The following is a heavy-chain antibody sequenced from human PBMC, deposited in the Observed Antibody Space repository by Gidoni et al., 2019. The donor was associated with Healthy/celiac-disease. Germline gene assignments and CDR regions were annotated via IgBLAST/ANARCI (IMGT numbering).Heavy chain of an antibody. CDR1: GRSLSRSCYY. D-gene: IGHD1-26*01. Sequence: QLQLQVSGPGLVKPSETLSLTCTVSGRSLSRSCYYWGWIRPPPGKGLEWIGSIYYSGSTYYNPSLKSRVTISVDTSKKQFSLKLSSVTAADTAVYYCARHVRGTLSGSYSAFDIWGQGTMVTVSS. V-gene: IGHV4-39*01. CDR3: ARHVRGTLSGSYSAFDI. J-gene: IGHJ3*02. CDR2: IYYSGST.